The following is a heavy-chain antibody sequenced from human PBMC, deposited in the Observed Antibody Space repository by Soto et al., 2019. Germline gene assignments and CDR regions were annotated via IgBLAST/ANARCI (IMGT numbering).Heavy chain of an antibody. CDR2: IYHSGST. CDR1: GGSISSGGYS. V-gene: IGHV4-30-2*01. D-gene: IGHD3-10*01. J-gene: IGHJ5*02. Sequence: SETLSLTCAVSGGSISSGGYSWSWIRQPPGKGLEWIGYIYHSGSTYYNSSLKSRVTISVDRSKNQFSLKLSSVTAADTAVYCARVPGPWGQGTLVTAPQ. CDR3: ARVPGP.